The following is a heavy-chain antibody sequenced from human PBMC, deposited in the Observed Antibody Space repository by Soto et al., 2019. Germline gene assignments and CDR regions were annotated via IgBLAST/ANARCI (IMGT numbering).Heavy chain of an antibody. Sequence: QVQLVQSGAEVKKPGASVKVSCKASGYTFTSYAMHWVRQAPGQRLEWMGWINAGNGNTKYSQKFQGRVTITRDTSASTAYMELSSLRSEDTAVYYCARDFRPTYYYDSSGYYHEKPVDYWGQGTLVTVSS. V-gene: IGHV1-3*01. J-gene: IGHJ4*02. D-gene: IGHD3-22*01. CDR1: GYTFTSYA. CDR2: INAGNGNT. CDR3: ARDFRPTYYYDSSGYYHEKPVDY.